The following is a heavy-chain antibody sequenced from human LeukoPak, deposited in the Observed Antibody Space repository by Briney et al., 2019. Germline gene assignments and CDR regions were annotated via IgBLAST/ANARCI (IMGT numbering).Heavy chain of an antibody. Sequence: NPGGSLTLSCAASGFTFSSYWMHWVRQAPGKGLVCVSRINSDGSSTSYADSVKGRFTISRDNAKNTLYLQMNSLRAEDAAVYYCARSFRSSGSENFDYWGQGTLVTVSS. CDR2: INSDGSST. V-gene: IGHV3-74*01. D-gene: IGHD3-10*01. CDR3: ARSFRSSGSENFDY. J-gene: IGHJ4*02. CDR1: GFTFSSYW.